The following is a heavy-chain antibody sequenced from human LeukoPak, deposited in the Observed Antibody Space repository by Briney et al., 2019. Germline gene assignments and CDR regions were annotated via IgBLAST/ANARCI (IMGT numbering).Heavy chain of an antibody. CDR2: MNPNNGNT. CDR1: GYTFTTYD. CDR3: ARMHYHDTSGASIWFDP. D-gene: IGHD3-22*01. Sequence: GASVKVSCKASGYTFTTYDINWVRQATGQGLEWMGWMNPNNGNTGYAQKFQGRVTMTRDTSTGTAYMELSSLRSEDTAVYYCARMHYHDTSGASIWFDPWGQGTLVTVSS. V-gene: IGHV1-8*01. J-gene: IGHJ5*02.